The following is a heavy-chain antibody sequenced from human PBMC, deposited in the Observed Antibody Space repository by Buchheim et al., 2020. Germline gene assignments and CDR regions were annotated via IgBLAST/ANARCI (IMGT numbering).Heavy chain of an antibody. D-gene: IGHD3-16*01. Sequence: QVQLVESGGGVVQPGRSLRLSCAASGFTFSRNSMLCVRQPPGKGLEWVAFISDNGNNKDYADSVKGRITISRDNSKNALYLEMNNLRAEDTAVYYCVDQRRGTFYFDYWGQGTL. CDR2: ISDNGNNK. J-gene: IGHJ4*02. CDR1: GFTFSRNS. V-gene: IGHV3-30*04. CDR3: VDQRRGTFYFDY.